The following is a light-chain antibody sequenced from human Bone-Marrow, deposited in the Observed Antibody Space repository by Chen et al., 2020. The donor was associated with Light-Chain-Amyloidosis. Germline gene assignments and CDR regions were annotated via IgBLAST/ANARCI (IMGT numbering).Light chain of an antibody. CDR1: QSLLDSDDGNTY. Sequence: DIVMTQTPLSLPVTPGEPASISCRSSQSLLDSDDGNTYLDWYLPKPGQSPQLLIYTVSYRASGVPDRFSGSGSDTDFKLKISRVEAEDVGVYFCMQGIEFPHTFGQGTKLEIK. CDR2: TVS. J-gene: IGKJ2*01. CDR3: MQGIEFPHT. V-gene: IGKV2-40*01.